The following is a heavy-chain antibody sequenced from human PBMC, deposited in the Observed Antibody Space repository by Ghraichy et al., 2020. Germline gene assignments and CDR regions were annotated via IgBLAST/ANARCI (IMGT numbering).Heavy chain of an antibody. CDR1: GFTFSDHY. J-gene: IGHJ4*02. Sequence: GGSLRLSCAASGFTFSDHYMDWVRQAPGKGLEWVGRTRNKANSYTTEYAASVKGRFTISRDDSKNSLYLQMNSLKTEDTAVYYCASTTFNYWGQGTLVTVSS. CDR3: ASTTFNY. D-gene: IGHD1-7*01. CDR2: TRNKANSYTT. V-gene: IGHV3-72*01.